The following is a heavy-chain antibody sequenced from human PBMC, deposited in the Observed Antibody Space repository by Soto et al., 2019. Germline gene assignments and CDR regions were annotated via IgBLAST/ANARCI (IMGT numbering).Heavy chain of an antibody. V-gene: IGHV4-39*01. J-gene: IGHJ4*01. CDR3: ARNATNGVLTAYATHYVDD. D-gene: IGHD2-8*01. CDR2: IYYSGNT. CDR1: DDSISRSSSY. Sequence: SETLSLTCTVSDDSISRSSSYWGWIRQPPGKELEWIGSIYYSGNTHYNPSLRSRVTISVDTSKNQFSLKLSSVSAADTAVYFCARNATNGVLTAYATHYVDDWGLGTLVTSSS.